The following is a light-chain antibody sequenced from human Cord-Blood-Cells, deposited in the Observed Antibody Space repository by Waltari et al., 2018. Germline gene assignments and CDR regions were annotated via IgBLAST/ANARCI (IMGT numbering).Light chain of an antibody. V-gene: IGKV2-28*01. CDR2: LGS. CDR3: MQALQTPLT. J-gene: IGKJ4*01. Sequence: DIVMTQSPLSLPVPPGEPASISYRSSQSLLPSKGYNYLDWYLQKPGPSPPLLIYLGSNRASGVPDRFSGSGAGTDFKLKISRVEAEDVGVYYCMQALQTPLTFGGGTKVEIK. CDR1: QSLLPSKGYNY.